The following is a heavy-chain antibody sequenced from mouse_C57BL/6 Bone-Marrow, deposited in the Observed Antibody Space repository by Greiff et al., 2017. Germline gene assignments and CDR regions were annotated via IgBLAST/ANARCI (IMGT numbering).Heavy chain of an antibody. D-gene: IGHD2-3*01. CDR3: TRLGEDGYYPYY. J-gene: IGHJ2*01. CDR2: IRNKANNHAT. Sequence: EVKLMESGGGLVQPGGSMKLSCAASGFTFSDAWMAWVRPSPEKGLEWVAEIRNKANNHATYYAESVQGRFTISRDDSKSSVYLQMNSLRAEDTGIYYCTRLGEDGYYPYYWGQGTTLTVSS. V-gene: IGHV6-6*01. CDR1: GFTFSDAW.